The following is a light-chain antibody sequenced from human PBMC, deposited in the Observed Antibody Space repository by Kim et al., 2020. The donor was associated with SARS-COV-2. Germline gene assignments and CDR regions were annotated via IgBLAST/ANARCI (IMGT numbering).Light chain of an antibody. J-gene: IGKJ4*01. CDR2: LAS. CDR1: QSIVYSGGYNY. V-gene: IGKV2-28*01. CDR3: MQTLQGPLT. Sequence: PASTSCRSSQSIVYSGGYNYLDWYLQKPVQSPQLLIYLASTRASGVPDRFSGRGSGTNFTLKISRVEAEDVGVYYCMQTLQGPLTFGGGTKVDIK.